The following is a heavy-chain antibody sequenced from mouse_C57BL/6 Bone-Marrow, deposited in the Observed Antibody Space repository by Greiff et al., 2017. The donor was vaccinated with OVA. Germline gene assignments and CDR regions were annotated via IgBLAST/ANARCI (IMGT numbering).Heavy chain of an antibody. Sequence: DVKLQESGEGLVKPGGSLKLSCAASGFTFSSYAMSWVRQTPEKRLEWVAYISSGGDYIYYADTVKGRFTISRDNARNTLYLQMSSLKSEDTAMYYCTRGGGAWFAYWGQGTLVTVSA. J-gene: IGHJ3*01. CDR2: ISSGGDYI. CDR1: GFTFSSYA. CDR3: TRGGGAWFAY. V-gene: IGHV5-9-1*02.